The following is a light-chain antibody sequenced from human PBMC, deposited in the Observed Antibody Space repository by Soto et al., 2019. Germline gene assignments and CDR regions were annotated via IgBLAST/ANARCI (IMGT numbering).Light chain of an antibody. V-gene: IGKV1-39*01. CDR2: AAS. J-gene: IGKJ4*01. CDR1: QSISNY. CDR3: QQSYKTPLT. Sequence: DIQMTQSPSSLSASVGDRVTITCRASQSISNYLNWYQQKPGKAPKLLIYAASSLQSGVPSRFSXSGSGTDFTLTISXLQPEDFASYYCQQSYKTPLTFGGGTKVEI.